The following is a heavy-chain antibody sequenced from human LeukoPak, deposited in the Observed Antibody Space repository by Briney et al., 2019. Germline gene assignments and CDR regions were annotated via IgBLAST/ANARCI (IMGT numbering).Heavy chain of an antibody. J-gene: IGHJ3*02. CDR3: ASEAAAGTPTEAAFDI. Sequence: PGGSLRLSCAASGFTFSSYWMSWVRQAPGKGLEWVANIKQDGSEKYYVDSVKGRFTISRDNAKNSLYLQMNSLRAEDTAVYYCASEAAAGTPTEAAFDIWGQGTMVTVSS. CDR2: IKQDGSEK. D-gene: IGHD6-13*01. CDR1: GFTFSSYW. V-gene: IGHV3-7*01.